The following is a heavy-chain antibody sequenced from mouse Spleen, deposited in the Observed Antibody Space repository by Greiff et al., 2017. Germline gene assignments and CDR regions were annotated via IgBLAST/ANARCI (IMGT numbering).Heavy chain of an antibody. V-gene: IGHV2-2*01. J-gene: IGHJ2*01. CDR2: IWSGGST. CDR1: GFSLTSYG. CDR3: ARRKYGNYENFDY. Sequence: VKLLESGPGLVQPSQSLSITCTVSGFSLTSYGVHWVRQSPGKGLEWLGVIWSGGSTDYNAAFISRLSISKDNSKSQVFFKMNCLQADDTAIYYCARRKYGNYENFDYWGQGTTLTVSS. D-gene: IGHD2-10*02.